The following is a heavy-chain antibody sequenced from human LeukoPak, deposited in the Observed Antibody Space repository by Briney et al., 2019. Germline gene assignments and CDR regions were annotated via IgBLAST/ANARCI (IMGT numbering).Heavy chain of an antibody. CDR1: GGSISSYY. CDR3: AREAVYYGSGSLDC. V-gene: IGHV4-4*07. Sequence: SETLSLTCTVSGGSISSYYWSWIRQPAAKGLEWIGRIYASGSINYNPSLKSRVTMSLDTSKNQFSLNLSSVTAADTALYYCAREAVYYGSGSLDCWGQGTLVTVSS. D-gene: IGHD3-10*01. J-gene: IGHJ4*02. CDR2: IYASGSI.